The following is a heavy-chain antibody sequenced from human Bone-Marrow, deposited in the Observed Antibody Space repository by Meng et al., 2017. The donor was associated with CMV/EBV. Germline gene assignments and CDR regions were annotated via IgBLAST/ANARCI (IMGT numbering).Heavy chain of an antibody. D-gene: IGHD3-22*01. J-gene: IGHJ4*02. CDR2: ISYDGRNK. Sequence: QVQLVESGGGVVQPGGSLRLSCAASGFTFSSYAFHWVRQAPGKGLEWVAIISYDGRNKYYTDSVKGRFTISRDNSKNTLYLQMNSLRAEDTAMYYCVRRDSGSFDYWGRGTLVTVSS. V-gene: IGHV3-30*04. CDR3: VRRDSGSFDY. CDR1: GFTFSSYA.